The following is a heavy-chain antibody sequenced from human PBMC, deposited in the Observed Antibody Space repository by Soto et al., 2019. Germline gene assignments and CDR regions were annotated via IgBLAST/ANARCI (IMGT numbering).Heavy chain of an antibody. Sequence: EMQLVESGGGLVQPGGSLRLSCAASGFTVSSNYMSWVRQAPGKGLEWVSVIYSGGSTYYADSVKGRFTISRDNSKNTLYLQMNSLRAEDTAVYYCASSGEVRYFDWLPTHWYFDLWGRGTLVTVSS. CDR2: IYSGGST. CDR1: GFTVSSNY. CDR3: ASSGEVRYFDWLPTHWYFDL. V-gene: IGHV3-66*01. J-gene: IGHJ2*01. D-gene: IGHD3-9*01.